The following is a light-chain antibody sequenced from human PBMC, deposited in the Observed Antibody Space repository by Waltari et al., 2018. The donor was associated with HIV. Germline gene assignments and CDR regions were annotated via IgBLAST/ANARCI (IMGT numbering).Light chain of an antibody. CDR2: KNK. V-gene: IGLV1-47*01. CDR3: AAWDDSLSGSWV. CDR1: SSNIGSNY. J-gene: IGLJ3*02. Sequence: QSVLTQPPSASGTPGQRVTISCSGSSSNIGSNYVYWYQQLPGTAPKLLIYKNKRRPAGVPARFSGSKSGTSASLAISGLRSEYEADYYCAAWDDSLSGSWVFGGGTKLTVL.